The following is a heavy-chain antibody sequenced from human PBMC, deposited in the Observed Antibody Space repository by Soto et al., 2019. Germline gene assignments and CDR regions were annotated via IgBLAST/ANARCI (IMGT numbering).Heavy chain of an antibody. CDR1: GYTFTSYG. V-gene: IGHV1-18*01. CDR3: ASGYYDFWSGFNWFDP. CDR2: ISAYNGNT. J-gene: IGHJ5*02. Sequence: RASVKVSCKASGYTFTSYGISWVRQAPGQGLEWMGWISAYNGNTNYAQKLQGRVTMTTDTSTSTAYMELRSLRSDDTAVYYCASGYYDFWSGFNWFDPWGQGTLVTVSS. D-gene: IGHD3-3*01.